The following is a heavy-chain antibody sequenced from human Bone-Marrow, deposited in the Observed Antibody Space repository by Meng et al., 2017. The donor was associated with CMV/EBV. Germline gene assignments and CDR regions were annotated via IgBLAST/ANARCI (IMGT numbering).Heavy chain of an antibody. V-gene: IGHV3-66*02. CDR2: IHSGGST. CDR3: ARLYNWNYVAYFVD. D-gene: IGHD1-7*01. Sequence: GESLKISCAASGFTVSSNFMTWVRQAPGKGLEWVSVIHSGGSTYYADSVKGRFTISRDNSKNTLYLQMNSLRAEDTAVYYCARLYNWNYVAYFVDWGQGTLVTVYS. J-gene: IGHJ4*02. CDR1: GFTVSSNF.